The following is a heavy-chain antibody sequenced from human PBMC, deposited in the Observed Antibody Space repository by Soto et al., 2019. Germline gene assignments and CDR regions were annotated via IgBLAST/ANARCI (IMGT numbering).Heavy chain of an antibody. CDR2: IWYDGSNK. V-gene: IGHV3-33*01. Sequence: QVQLVESGGGVVQPGRSLRLSCAASGCTFSSYGMHWVRQAPGKGLEWVAVIWYDGSNKYYADSVKGRFTISRDNSKNTLYLQMNSLRAEDTAVYYCARDQGKYYFDYWGQGTLVTVSS. CDR3: ARDQGKYYFDY. J-gene: IGHJ4*02. CDR1: GCTFSSYG.